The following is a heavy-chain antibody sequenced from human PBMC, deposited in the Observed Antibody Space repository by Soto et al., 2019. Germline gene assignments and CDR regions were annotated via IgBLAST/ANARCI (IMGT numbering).Heavy chain of an antibody. CDR2: MNPNSGNT. V-gene: IGHV1-8*01. J-gene: IGHJ5*02. Sequence: ASLKVSCKASGYTFTSYDINWVRQATGQGLEWMGWMNPNSGNTGYAQKFQGRVTMTRNTSISTAYMELSSLRSEDTAVHYCARDLISGWFDPWGQGAVVTVSS. D-gene: IGHD2-8*01. CDR3: ARDLISGWFDP. CDR1: GYTFTSYD.